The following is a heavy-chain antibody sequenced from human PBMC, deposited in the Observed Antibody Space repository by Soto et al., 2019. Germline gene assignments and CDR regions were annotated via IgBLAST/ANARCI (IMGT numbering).Heavy chain of an antibody. CDR2: INHSGST. V-gene: IGHV4-34*01. CDR1: GGSFSGYY. J-gene: IGHJ3*02. D-gene: IGHD1-26*01. CDR3: ARGGPYSGSYWDNAFDI. Sequence: SETLSLTCAVYGGSFSGYYWSWLRQPPGKGLAWIGEINHSGSTNYNPSLKSRVTISVNTSKNQFSLKLSSVTPEDPHVYYCARGGPYSGSYWDNAFDIWGEGTMVTVSS.